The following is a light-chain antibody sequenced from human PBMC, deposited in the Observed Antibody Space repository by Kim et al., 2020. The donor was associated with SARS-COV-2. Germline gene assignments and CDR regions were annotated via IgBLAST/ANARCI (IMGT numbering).Light chain of an antibody. J-gene: IGKJ4*01. CDR1: PSVICAS. CDR3: QQYGTSPRT. V-gene: IGKV3-20*01. CDR2: GTS. Sequence: YPGEGAPPSCRARPSVICASIAWYQQKSGQAPRLLIYGTSNRATGIPDRVSGSGSGTDFTLTISRLEPEDFAVYFCQQYGTSPRTFGGGTKVEI.